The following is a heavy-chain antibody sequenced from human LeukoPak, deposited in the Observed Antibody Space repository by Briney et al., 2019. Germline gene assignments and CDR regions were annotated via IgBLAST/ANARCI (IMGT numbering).Heavy chain of an antibody. D-gene: IGHD3-9*01. CDR3: AKDRETTGYEH. CDR1: GFTFEDYA. Sequence: GGSLRLSCAASGFTFEDYAMHWVRQAPGKGLECVSFVTGDGSSTYYADSVKGRFTISRDNSKNSLYLQMNSLRIEDTALYYCAKDRETTGYEHWGQGTLVTVSS. CDR2: VTGDGSST. V-gene: IGHV3-43*02. J-gene: IGHJ1*01.